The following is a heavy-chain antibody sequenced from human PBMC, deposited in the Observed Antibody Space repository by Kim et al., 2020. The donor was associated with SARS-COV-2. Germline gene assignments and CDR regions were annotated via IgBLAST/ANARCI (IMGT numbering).Heavy chain of an antibody. CDR2: ISSSSSYT. V-gene: IGHV3-11*06. J-gene: IGHJ4*02. CDR3: ASEYCSSTSCYAPVY. Sequence: GGSLRLSCAASGFTFSDYYMSWIRQAPGKGLEWVSYISSSSSYTNYADSVKGRFTISRDNTKNSLYLQMNSLRAEDTAVYYCASEYCSSTSCYAPVYWGQGTLVTVAS. CDR1: GFTFSDYY. D-gene: IGHD2-2*01.